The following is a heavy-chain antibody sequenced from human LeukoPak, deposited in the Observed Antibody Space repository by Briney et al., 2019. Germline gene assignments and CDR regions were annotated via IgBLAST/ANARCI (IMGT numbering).Heavy chain of an antibody. CDR1: GFNVNSNY. CDR2: IYSGVGT. J-gene: IGHJ4*02. Sequence: PGGSLRLSCAASGFNVNSNYMSWVRQAPGKGLEWVSVIYSGVGTFYAGSVKGRFTISRDNSKNTLYLQMSSLRAEDTAVYYCAKDSSGPAYWGQGTLVTVSS. CDR3: AKDSSGPAY. V-gene: IGHV3-53*01. D-gene: IGHD6-19*01.